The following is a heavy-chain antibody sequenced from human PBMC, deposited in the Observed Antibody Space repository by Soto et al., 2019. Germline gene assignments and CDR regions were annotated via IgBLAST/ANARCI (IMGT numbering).Heavy chain of an antibody. CDR3: ARGPYCSGGSCLNWFDP. V-gene: IGHV4-34*01. CDR1: GGSFSGYF. CDR2: INHSGTT. Sequence: QVLLQQWGAGLLKPSETLSLTCRVHGGSFSGYFWTWIRQPPGKGLAWIGEINHSGTTNYNPSLKSRVSISVDTSKNLFSLKLRSVTAADTAVYYCARGPYCSGGSCLNWFDPWGPGTLVTVSS. J-gene: IGHJ5*02. D-gene: IGHD2-15*01.